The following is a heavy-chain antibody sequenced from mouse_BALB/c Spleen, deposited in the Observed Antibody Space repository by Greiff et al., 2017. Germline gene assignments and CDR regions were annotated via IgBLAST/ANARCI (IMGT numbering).Heavy chain of an antibody. V-gene: IGHV5-12-2*01. CDR2: ISNGGGST. Sequence: EVQGVESGGGLVQPGGSLKLSCAASGFTFSSYTMSWVRQTPEKRLEWVAYISNGGGSTYYPDTVKGRFTISRDNAKNTLYLQMSSLKSEDTAMYYCARQGMIKFAYWGQGTLVTVSA. CDR3: ARQGMIKFAY. D-gene: IGHD2-4*01. J-gene: IGHJ3*01. CDR1: GFTFSSYT.